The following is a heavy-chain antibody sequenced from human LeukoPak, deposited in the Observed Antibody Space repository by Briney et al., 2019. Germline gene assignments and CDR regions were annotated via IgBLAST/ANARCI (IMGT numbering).Heavy chain of an antibody. D-gene: IGHD6-19*01. CDR3: ARDLQASGWYTTNYYYYMDV. Sequence: ASVKVSCKASGYTFTSYGISWARQAPGQGLEWMGWISAYNGNTNYAQKLQGRVTMTTDTSTSTAYMELRSLRSDDTAVYYCARDLQASGWYTTNYYYYMDVWGKGTTVTISS. V-gene: IGHV1-18*01. CDR1: GYTFTSYG. J-gene: IGHJ6*03. CDR2: ISAYNGNT.